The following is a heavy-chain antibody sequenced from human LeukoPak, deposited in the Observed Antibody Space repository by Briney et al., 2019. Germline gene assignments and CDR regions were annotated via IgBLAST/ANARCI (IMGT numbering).Heavy chain of an antibody. V-gene: IGHV4-59*12. Sequence: PSETLSLTCTVSGGSISSYYWSWIRQPPGKGLEWIGYFYYSGSSNYNPSLKSRVTISGDTSKNQFSLKLSSVTAADTAVYYCARDSLDCSSTSCKWGDWFDPWGQGTLVTVSS. D-gene: IGHD2-2*01. CDR2: FYYSGSS. J-gene: IGHJ5*02. CDR1: GGSISSYY. CDR3: ARDSLDCSSTSCKWGDWFDP.